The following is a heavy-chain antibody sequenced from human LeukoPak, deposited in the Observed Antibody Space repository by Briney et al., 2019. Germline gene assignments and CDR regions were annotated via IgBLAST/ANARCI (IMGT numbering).Heavy chain of an antibody. CDR1: GYTLTELS. D-gene: IGHD2-15*01. J-gene: IGHJ4*02. Sequence: AASVKVSCKVSGYTLTELSMHWVRQAPGKGLEWMGGFDPEDGETIYAQKFQGRVTMTEDTSTDTAYMEVSSLRSEDTAVYYCARDRRPHYCSGGSCYSGTHMVIDYWGQGTLVTVSS. V-gene: IGHV1-24*01. CDR3: ARDRRPHYCSGGSCYSGTHMVIDY. CDR2: FDPEDGET.